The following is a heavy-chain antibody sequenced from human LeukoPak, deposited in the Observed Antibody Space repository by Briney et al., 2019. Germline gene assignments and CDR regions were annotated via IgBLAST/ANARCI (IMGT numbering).Heavy chain of an antibody. D-gene: IGHD2-2*01. CDR2: IWYDGSNK. Sequence: GRSLRLSCAASGFTFSSYGMHWVRQAPGKGLEWVAVIWYDGSNKYCADSVKGRFTISRDNSKNTLYLQMNSPRAEDTAVYYCAKLGGYCSSTSCYSQPFDYWGQGTLVTVSS. CDR1: GFTFSSYG. V-gene: IGHV3-33*06. J-gene: IGHJ4*02. CDR3: AKLGGYCSSTSCYSQPFDY.